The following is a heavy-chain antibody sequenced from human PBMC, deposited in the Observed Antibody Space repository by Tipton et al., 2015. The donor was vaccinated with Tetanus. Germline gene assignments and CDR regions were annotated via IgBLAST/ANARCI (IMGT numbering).Heavy chain of an antibody. CDR2: AYYSGST. CDR1: GGSISSSSYY. V-gene: IGHV4-39*01. Sequence: TLSLTCTVSGGSISSSSYYWGWIRQPPGKGLEWIGSAYYSGSTYYNPSLKSRVTISVDTSKNQFSLGLSSVTAADTAVYYCARHSSLKALNYWGQGTLVTVSS. D-gene: IGHD3-9*01. CDR3: ARHSSLKALNY. J-gene: IGHJ4*02.